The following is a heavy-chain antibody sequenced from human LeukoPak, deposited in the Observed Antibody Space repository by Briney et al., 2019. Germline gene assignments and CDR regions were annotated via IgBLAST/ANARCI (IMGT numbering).Heavy chain of an antibody. CDR1: GGSISIGGYY. Sequence: SETLSLTCTVSGGSISIGGYYWSWIRQPAGKGLEWIGRIYTSGSTNYNPSLKSPVTISVDTSKNLFSLKLSSVTAADTAVYYCARGRTGDLVDYWGQGTLVTVSS. V-gene: IGHV4-61*02. CDR3: ARGRTGDLVDY. CDR2: IYTSGST. J-gene: IGHJ4*02. D-gene: IGHD7-27*01.